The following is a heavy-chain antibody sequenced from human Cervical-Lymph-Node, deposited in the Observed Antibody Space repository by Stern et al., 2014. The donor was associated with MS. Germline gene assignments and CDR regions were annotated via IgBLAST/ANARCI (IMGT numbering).Heavy chain of an antibody. CDR1: GGSISSGSYY. D-gene: IGHD1-26*01. CDR3: ASVSGSMEAFDI. Sequence: QLQLQESGPGLVKPSQTLSLTCTVSGGSISSGSYYWSWIRQPAGKGLEWIGRIYTSGSTNYNPSLKSRVTISVDTSKNQFSLKLSSVTAADTAVYYCASVSGSMEAFDIWGQGTMVTVSS. V-gene: IGHV4-61*02. CDR2: IYTSGST. J-gene: IGHJ3*02.